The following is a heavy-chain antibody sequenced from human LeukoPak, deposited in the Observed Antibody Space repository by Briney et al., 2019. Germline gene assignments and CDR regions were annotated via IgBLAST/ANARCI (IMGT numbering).Heavy chain of an antibody. J-gene: IGHJ4*02. CDR3: ARSYDFWSGFDY. Sequence: ASVKVSCKASGYTFTGYYMHWVRQAPGQGLEWMGWINPNSGGTNYAQKFQGWVTMTRDTFISTAYMELSRLRSDDTAVYFCARSYDFWSGFDYWGQGTLVTVSS. CDR2: INPNSGGT. V-gene: IGHV1-2*04. CDR1: GYTFTGYY. D-gene: IGHD3-3*01.